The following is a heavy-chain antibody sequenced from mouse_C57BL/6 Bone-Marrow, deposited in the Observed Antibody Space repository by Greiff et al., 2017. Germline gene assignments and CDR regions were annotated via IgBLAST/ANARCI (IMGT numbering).Heavy chain of an antibody. D-gene: IGHD1-1*01. V-gene: IGHV1-81*01. CDR2: IYPRSGNT. CDR1: GYTFTSYG. J-gene: IGHJ1*03. CDR3: ARSPTVVATRWYFDV. Sequence: QVQLKESGAELARPGASVKLSCKASGYTFTSYGISWVKQRTGQGLEWIGEIYPRSGNTYYNEKFKGKATLTADKSSSTAYMELRSLTSEDSAVYFCARSPTVVATRWYFDVWGTGTTVTVSS.